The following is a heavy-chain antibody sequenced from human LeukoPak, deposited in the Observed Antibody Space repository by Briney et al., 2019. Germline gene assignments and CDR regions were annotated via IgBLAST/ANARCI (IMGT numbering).Heavy chain of an antibody. D-gene: IGHD7-27*01. CDR1: GFTFSSYA. J-gene: IGHJ4*02. V-gene: IGHV3-30-3*01. Sequence: GGSLRLSCAASGFTFSSYAMHWVRQAPGKGLEWVAVISYDGSNKYYADSVKGRFTISRDNSKNTLYLQMNSLRAEDTAVYYCARAGGNWGNYFDYWGQGTLVTVSS. CDR2: ISYDGSNK. CDR3: ARAGGNWGNYFDY.